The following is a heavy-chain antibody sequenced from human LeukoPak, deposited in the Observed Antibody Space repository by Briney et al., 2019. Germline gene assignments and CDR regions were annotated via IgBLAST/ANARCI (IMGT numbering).Heavy chain of an antibody. J-gene: IGHJ4*01. CDR1: GYTFTSYG. V-gene: IGHV1-18*04. Sequence: ASVKVSCKASGYTFTSYGISWVRQAPGQGLEWMGWISAYNGNTNYAQKLQGRVTMTADTSTSTAYMELRSLRSDDTAVYYCASSILPGYYPGGYYFDYGGQEPLSPSPQ. CDR3: ASSILPGYYPGGYYFDY. CDR2: ISAYNGNT. D-gene: IGHD3-9*01.